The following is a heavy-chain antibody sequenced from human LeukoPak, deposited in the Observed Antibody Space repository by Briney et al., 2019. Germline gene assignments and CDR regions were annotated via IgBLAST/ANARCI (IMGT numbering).Heavy chain of an antibody. J-gene: IGHJ4*02. V-gene: IGHV3-21*01. CDR3: ATLSGSYFDY. D-gene: IGHD1-26*01. Sequence: PGGSLGLSCAASGFTFSSYSMNWVRQAPGKGLEWVSSISSSSSYIYYADSVKGRFTISRDNAKNSLYLQMNSLRAEDTAVYYCATLSGSYFDYWGQGTLVTVSS. CDR2: ISSSSSYI. CDR1: GFTFSSYS.